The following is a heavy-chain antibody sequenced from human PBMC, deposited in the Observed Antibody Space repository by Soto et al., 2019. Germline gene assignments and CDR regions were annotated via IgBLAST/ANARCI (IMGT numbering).Heavy chain of an antibody. D-gene: IGHD6-19*01. J-gene: IGHJ4*02. CDR3: VQTTGWPGFDF. CDR2: IYGGGTT. V-gene: IGHV3-53*01. CDR1: GFAVSSNY. Sequence: EVPLVESGGGLIQPGGSLRLCCSASGFAVSSNYMTWVRQAPGKGLEWVSVIYGGGTTHYADSVKGRFTISRDTSKNTLYLQMNSLRAEDTAVSYCVQTTGWPGFDFWGQGTLVTFSS.